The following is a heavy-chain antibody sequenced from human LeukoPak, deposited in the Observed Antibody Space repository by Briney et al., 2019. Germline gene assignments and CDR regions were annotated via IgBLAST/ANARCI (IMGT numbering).Heavy chain of an antibody. J-gene: IGHJ4*02. CDR3: ANLNYYDTSAYFG. Sequence: GGSLRLSCGASGFTFTSYAMSWVRQAPGKGLEWVSTINNSGGSTYYAASVKGRFTISRDNSKNTLFLQMNSLRAEDTAVYYCANLNYYDTSAYFGWGQGTLVTVSS. CDR2: INNSGGST. D-gene: IGHD3-22*01. CDR1: GFTFTSYA. V-gene: IGHV3-23*01.